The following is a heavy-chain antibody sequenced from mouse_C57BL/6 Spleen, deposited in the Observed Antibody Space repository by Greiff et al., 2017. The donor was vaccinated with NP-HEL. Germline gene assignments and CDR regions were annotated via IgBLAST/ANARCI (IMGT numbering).Heavy chain of an antibody. Sequence: VQLQQSGAELVKPGASVKISCKASGYAFSSYWMNWVKQRPGKGLEWIGQIYPGDGDTNYNGKFKGKATLTADKSSSTAYMQLSSLTSEDSAVYFCARLRRGYAMDYWGQGTSVTVSS. V-gene: IGHV1-80*01. D-gene: IGHD2-12*01. CDR2: IYPGDGDT. CDR3: ARLRRGYAMDY. J-gene: IGHJ4*01. CDR1: GYAFSSYW.